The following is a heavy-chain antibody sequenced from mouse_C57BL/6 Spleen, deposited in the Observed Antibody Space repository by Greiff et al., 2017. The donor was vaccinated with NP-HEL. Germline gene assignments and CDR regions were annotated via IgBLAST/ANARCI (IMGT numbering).Heavy chain of an antibody. J-gene: IGHJ2*01. D-gene: IGHD2-5*01. V-gene: IGHV5-4*01. Sequence: DVMLVESGGGLVKPGGSLKLSCAASGFTFSSYAMSWVRQTPEKRLEWVATISDGGSYTYYPDNVKGRFTISRDNAKNNLYLQMSHLKSEDTAMYYCARDRDYYSNFLGFDYWGQGTTLTVSS. CDR3: ARDRDYYSNFLGFDY. CDR1: GFTFSSYA. CDR2: ISDGGSYT.